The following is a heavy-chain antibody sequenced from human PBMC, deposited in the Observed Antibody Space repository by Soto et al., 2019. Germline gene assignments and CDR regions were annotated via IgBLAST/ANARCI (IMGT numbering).Heavy chain of an antibody. V-gene: IGHV5-10-1*01. CDR1: GYSFTSYW. CDR2: IDPSDSYT. Sequence: GESLKISFKGSGYSFTSYWISWVRQMPGKGLEWMGRIDPSDSYTNYSPSFQGHVTISADKSISTAYLQWSSLKASDTAMYYCANSNYDILTGYSDWFDPWGQGTLVTVSS. J-gene: IGHJ5*02. CDR3: ANSNYDILTGYSDWFDP. D-gene: IGHD3-9*01.